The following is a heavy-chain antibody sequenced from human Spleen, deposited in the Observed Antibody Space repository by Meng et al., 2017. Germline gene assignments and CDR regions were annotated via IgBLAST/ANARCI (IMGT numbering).Heavy chain of an antibody. D-gene: IGHD3-9*01. J-gene: IGHJ4*02. Sequence: SETLSLTCTVSGGSISNYYWSWIRQPPGKGLEWIGYIYYSGSTNYSPSLKSRVTISVDTSKNQFSLKLSSVTAADTAVYYCARGFAAGYPDYWGQGTLVTVSS. V-gene: IGHV4-59*01. CDR1: GGSISNYY. CDR3: ARGFAAGYPDY. CDR2: IYYSGST.